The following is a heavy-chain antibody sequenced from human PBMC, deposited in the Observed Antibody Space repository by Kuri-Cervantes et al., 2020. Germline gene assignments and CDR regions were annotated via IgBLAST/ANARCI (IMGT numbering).Heavy chain of an antibody. CDR3: ARAITMIPHDAFDI. CDR2: IYYSGST. CDR1: GFTFSNYA. V-gene: IGHV4-30-4*08. D-gene: IGHD3-22*01. Sequence: LRLSCAASGFTFSNYAMSWVRQPPGKGLEWIGYIYYSGSTYYNPSLKSRVTKSVDTSKNQFSLKLSSVTAADTAMYYCARAITMIPHDAFDIWGQGTMVTVSS. J-gene: IGHJ3*02.